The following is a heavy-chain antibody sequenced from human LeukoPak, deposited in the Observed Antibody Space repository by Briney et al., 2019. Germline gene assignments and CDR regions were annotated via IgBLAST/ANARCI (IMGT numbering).Heavy chain of an antibody. CDR3: ARGVPDFWSGYPYYFDY. J-gene: IGHJ4*02. CDR1: GYTFTSYG. Sequence: ASVKVSCTASGYTFTSYGISWVRQATGQGLEWMGWISAYNGNTNYAQKLQGRVTMTTDTSTSTAYMELRSLRSDDTAVYYCARGVPDFWSGYPYYFDYWGQGTLVTVSS. CDR2: ISAYNGNT. D-gene: IGHD3-3*01. V-gene: IGHV1-18*01.